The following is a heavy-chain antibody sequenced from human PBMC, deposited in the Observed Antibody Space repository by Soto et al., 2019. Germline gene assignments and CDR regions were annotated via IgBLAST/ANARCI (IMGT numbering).Heavy chain of an antibody. CDR3: AKHLFNYYDNVGSQNYFDS. CDR1: GFTFNGYA. Sequence: PGGSLRLSCAASGFTFNGYAMSWVRQAPGKGLEWVSSISGIADITHYADSVKGRFTISRDNSKNTLFLQMSSLRVEDTALYYCAKHLFNYYDNVGSQNYFDSWGQGTLVTVSS. J-gene: IGHJ4*02. CDR2: ISGIADIT. D-gene: IGHD3-22*01. V-gene: IGHV3-23*01.